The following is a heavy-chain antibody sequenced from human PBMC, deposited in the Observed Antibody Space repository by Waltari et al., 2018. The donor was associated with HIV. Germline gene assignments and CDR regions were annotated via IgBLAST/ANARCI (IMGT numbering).Heavy chain of an antibody. V-gene: IGHV3-30*18. D-gene: IGHD3-22*01. CDR3: AKGGSGYYYPNY. CDR2: KAYDGSNK. CDR1: GFTFSSYG. Sequence: QVQLVESGGGVVKPGRSLRLSCAASGFTFSSYGMHWVRKARGKVVLSVEVKAYDGSNKYYADSVKGRFTISRDNSKNTLYLQMNSLRAEDTAVYYCAKGGSGYYYPNYWGQGTLVTVSS. J-gene: IGHJ4*02.